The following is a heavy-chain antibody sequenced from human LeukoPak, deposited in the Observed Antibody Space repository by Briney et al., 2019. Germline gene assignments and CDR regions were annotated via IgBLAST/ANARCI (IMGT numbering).Heavy chain of an antibody. CDR3: AASVVVTAKGALDY. Sequence: GGSLRLSCAASGFTFSSYAMHWVRQAPGKGLEWVAVISYDGSNKYYADSVKGRFTISRDNSKNTLYLQMNSLRAEDTAVYYCAASVVVTAKGALDYWGQGTLVTVSS. D-gene: IGHD2-21*02. J-gene: IGHJ4*02. CDR2: ISYDGSNK. V-gene: IGHV3-30*04. CDR1: GFTFSSYA.